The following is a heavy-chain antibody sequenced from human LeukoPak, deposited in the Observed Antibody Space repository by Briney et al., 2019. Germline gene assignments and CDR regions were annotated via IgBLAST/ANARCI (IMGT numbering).Heavy chain of an antibody. CDR2: ITGSSSTI. D-gene: IGHD3-22*01. J-gene: IGHJ4*02. Sequence: PGGSLRLSCVASGFTFSSYEMNWVRQAPGKGPEWVSYITGSSSTIYYADSVKGRFTISRDNAKNSLYLQMNSLRAEDTAVYYCAREELGSGGYSSLDCWGQGTLVTVSS. V-gene: IGHV3-48*03. CDR1: GFTFSSYE. CDR3: AREELGSGGYSSLDC.